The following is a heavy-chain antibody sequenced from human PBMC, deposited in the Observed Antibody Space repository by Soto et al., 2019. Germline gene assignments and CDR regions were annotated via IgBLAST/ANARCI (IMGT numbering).Heavy chain of an antibody. V-gene: IGHV4-31*03. CDR1: GGSISSGGYY. CDR3: ARSSTSANYFDY. Sequence: QVQLQESGPGLVKPSQTLSLTCTVSGGSISSGGYYWSWIRQHPGKGLEWIGYIYYSGSTYYNPSLKSRVTISVETSKNQFSLTLSSVTAADTAVYYCARSSTSANYFDYWGQGTLVTVSS. D-gene: IGHD2-2*01. CDR2: IYYSGST. J-gene: IGHJ4*02.